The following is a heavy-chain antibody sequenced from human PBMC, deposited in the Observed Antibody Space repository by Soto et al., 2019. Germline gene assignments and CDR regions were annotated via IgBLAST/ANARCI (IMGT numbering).Heavy chain of an antibody. V-gene: IGHV4-4*02. Sequence: SETLSLTCAVSGGSFTSNNWWTWVRQPPGQGLEWIGEIYRTGSTNYNPSLKSRVTIPLDKSENQFSLKVTSLTAPDTAVYYCASRDPGTSVDYWGQGTLVTVSS. J-gene: IGHJ4*02. CDR1: GGSFTSNNW. CDR2: IYRTGST. CDR3: ASRDPGTSVDY. D-gene: IGHD1-7*01.